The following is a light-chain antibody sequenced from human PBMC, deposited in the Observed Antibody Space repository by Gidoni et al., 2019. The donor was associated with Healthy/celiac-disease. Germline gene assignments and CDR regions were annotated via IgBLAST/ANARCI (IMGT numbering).Light chain of an antibody. CDR3: QQSYTTPQAT. CDR2: AAS. J-gene: IGKJ1*01. CDR1: KSISGY. V-gene: IGKV1-39*01. Sequence: DIQMTQSPSSLSASVGDRVTITCRASKSISGYLKWYQQKPGKAPKLLIYAASSLQSGVPSRFSGSGSGTDFTLTISSLQPEDFATYYCQQSYTTPQATFGQGTKVEIK.